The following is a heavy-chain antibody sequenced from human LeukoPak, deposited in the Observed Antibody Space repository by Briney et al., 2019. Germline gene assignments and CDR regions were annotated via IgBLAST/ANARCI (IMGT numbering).Heavy chain of an antibody. CDR3: ARRRDSSGYVDY. J-gene: IGHJ4*02. D-gene: IGHD3-22*01. CDR2: IYYSGST. CDR1: GGSISSYY. V-gene: IGHV4-59*08. Sequence: TETLSLTCTVSGGSISSYYWSWIRQPPGKGLEWIGYIYYSGSTNYNPSLKSRVTISVDTSKNQFSLKLSSVTAADTAVYYCARRRDSSGYVDYWGQGTLVTVSS.